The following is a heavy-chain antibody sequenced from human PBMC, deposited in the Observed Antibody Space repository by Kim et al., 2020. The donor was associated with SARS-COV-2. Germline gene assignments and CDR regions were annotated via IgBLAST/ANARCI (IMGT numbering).Heavy chain of an antibody. CDR2: ISQSGST. J-gene: IGHJ4*02. CDR3: ARRGDNNWYNFDF. D-gene: IGHD1-20*01. CDR1: AGAIETADFH. Sequence: SETLSLTCSVSAGAIETADFHWGWIRQPPGKGLEWIGTISQSGSTYYNPSLRSRVTISIDTSKSQFSLRLTSVTASDTAVYYCARRGDNNWYNFDFWGQGTPVTVSS. V-gene: IGHV4-39*01.